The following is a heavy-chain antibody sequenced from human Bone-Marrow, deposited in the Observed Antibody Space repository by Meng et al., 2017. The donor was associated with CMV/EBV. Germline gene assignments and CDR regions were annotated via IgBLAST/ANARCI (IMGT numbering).Heavy chain of an antibody. CDR3: ARDQRAARRRSSGMDV. Sequence: SETLSLTCTVSGGSISSGGYYWSWIRQHPGKGLEWIGYIYYSGSTYYNPYLKSRVTISVDTSKNQFSLKLSSVTAADTAVYYCARDQRAARRRSSGMDVWGQGTTVTVSS. J-gene: IGHJ6*02. CDR1: GGSISSGGYY. CDR2: IYYSGST. V-gene: IGHV4-31*03. D-gene: IGHD6-6*01.